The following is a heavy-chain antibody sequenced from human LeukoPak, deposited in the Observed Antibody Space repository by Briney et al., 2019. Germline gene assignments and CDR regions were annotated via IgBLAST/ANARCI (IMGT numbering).Heavy chain of an antibody. CDR3: ARTHYYGSGSYSHYFDY. CDR1: GLTFSSHW. D-gene: IGHD3-10*01. CDR2: ITNDGSST. Sequence: PGGSLRLSCAASGLTFSSHWMHWVRQAPGKGLVWVSRITNDGSSTTYADSVKGRFTISRDNAKNSLYLQMNSLRAEDTAVYYCARTHYYGSGSYSHYFDYWGQGTLVTVSS. J-gene: IGHJ4*02. V-gene: IGHV3-74*01.